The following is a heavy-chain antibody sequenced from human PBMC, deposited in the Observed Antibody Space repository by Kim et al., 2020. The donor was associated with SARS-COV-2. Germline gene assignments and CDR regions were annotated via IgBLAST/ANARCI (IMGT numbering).Heavy chain of an antibody. CDR3: ARGSDTGCVDY. Sequence: TNYNPSLKSRVTISVDKSKNQFSLKLSSVTAADTAVYYCARGSDTGCVDYWGQGTLVTVSS. CDR2: T. J-gene: IGHJ4*02. D-gene: IGHD2-21*01. V-gene: IGHV4-4*02.